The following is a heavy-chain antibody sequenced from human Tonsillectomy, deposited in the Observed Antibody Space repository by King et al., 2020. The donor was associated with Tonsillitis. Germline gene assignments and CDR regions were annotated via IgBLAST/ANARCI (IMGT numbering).Heavy chain of an antibody. D-gene: IGHD2-8*01. CDR1: GGTFNSYV. J-gene: IGHJ1*01. Sequence: VQLVESGAEVKKPGSSVKVSCKNSGGTFNSYVISWVRQAPGQGLEWMGGIIRTANYAQKFQGRVTITADESTSTAYMELSTLTSEDTAVYYCARGGTYCTRMRCSKYFQHWGQGTLVSVSS. V-gene: IGHV1-69*01. CDR3: ARGGTYCTRMRCSKYFQH. CDR2: IIRTA.